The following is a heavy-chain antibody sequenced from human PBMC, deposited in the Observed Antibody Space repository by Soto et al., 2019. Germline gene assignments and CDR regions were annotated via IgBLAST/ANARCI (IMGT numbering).Heavy chain of an antibody. CDR2: IYHSGST. CDR1: GYSLSSGYY. CDR3: ARNRNDFWSGFDY. Sequence: KQSQTLSLTCTVSGYSLSSGYYWGWIRQPPGKGLEWIGSIYHSGSTYYNPSLKSRVTISVDTSKNQFSLKLSSVTAADTAVYYCARNRNDFWSGFDYWGQGTLVTVSS. V-gene: IGHV4-38-2*02. D-gene: IGHD3-3*01. J-gene: IGHJ4*02.